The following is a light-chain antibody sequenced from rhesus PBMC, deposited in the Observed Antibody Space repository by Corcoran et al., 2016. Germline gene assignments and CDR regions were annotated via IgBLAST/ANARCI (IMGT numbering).Light chain of an antibody. Sequence: DIQMTQSPFSLSASIGDTVTITCWASQNINTYLDWYQQKPGKAPEFLLDKASILQSGGPSRFSGSRYGTEVTRVISSLQPEDLASYYWLKWYSTPWTFGQGTKVEIK. V-gene: IGKV1-22*01. CDR1: QNINTY. J-gene: IGKJ1*01. CDR3: LKWYSTPWT. CDR2: KAS.